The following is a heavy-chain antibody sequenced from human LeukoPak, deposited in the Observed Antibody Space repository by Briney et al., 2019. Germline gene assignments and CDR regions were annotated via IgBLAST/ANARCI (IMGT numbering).Heavy chain of an antibody. V-gene: IGHV4-59*04. J-gene: IGHJ5*02. CDR3: ARRRGSSWVDP. D-gene: IGHD6-13*01. Sequence: SETLSLTCTVSGGSISSNYWSWIRQPPGKGLEWMGYVYYSGSTYYNPSLKSRVTISVDTSKNQFSLKLSSVTAADTAVYYCARRRGSSWVDPWGQGTLVTVSS. CDR2: VYYSGST. CDR1: GGSISSNY.